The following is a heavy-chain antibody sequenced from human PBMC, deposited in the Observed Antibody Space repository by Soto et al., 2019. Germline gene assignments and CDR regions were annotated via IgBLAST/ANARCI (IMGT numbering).Heavy chain of an antibody. CDR2: ISGSGGST. D-gene: IGHD2-8*01. V-gene: IGHV3-23*01. J-gene: IGHJ6*02. Sequence: EVQLLESGGGLVQPGGSLRLSCAASGFTFSSYAMSWVRQAPGKGLEWVSAISGSGGSTYYADSVKGRFTISRDNSKNSLYLQMNSLRAEDTAVYYCARETVLMVYAYYYYGMDVWGQGTTVTVSS. CDR3: ARETVLMVYAYYYYGMDV. CDR1: GFTFSSYA.